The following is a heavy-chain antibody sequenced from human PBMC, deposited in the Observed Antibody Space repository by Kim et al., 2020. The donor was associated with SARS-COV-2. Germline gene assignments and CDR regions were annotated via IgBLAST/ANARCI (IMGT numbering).Heavy chain of an antibody. CDR2: ISYDGSNK. D-gene: IGHD3-22*01. J-gene: IGHJ6*02. CDR3: AKGRRYYYDSSGYYPNYYYYYCMDV. V-gene: IGHV3-30*18. CDR1: GFTFSSYG. Sequence: GGSLRLSCAASGFTFSSYGMHWVRQAPGKGLEWVAVISYDGSNKYYADSVKGRFTISRDNSKNTLYLQMNSLRAEDTAVYYCAKGRRYYYDSSGYYPNYYYYYCMDVWGQGTTVTVSS.